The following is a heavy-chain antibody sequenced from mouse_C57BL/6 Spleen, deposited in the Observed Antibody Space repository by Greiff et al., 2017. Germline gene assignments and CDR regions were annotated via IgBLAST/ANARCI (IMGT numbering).Heavy chain of an antibody. D-gene: IGHD3-2*02. J-gene: IGHJ4*01. V-gene: IGHV1-9*01. CDR3: ATRQLRLYAMDY. CDR1: GYTFTGYW. Sequence: QVQLQQSGAELMKPGASVKLSCKATGYTFTGYWIEWVKPRPGHGLEWIGEILPGSGSTNSNEKFKGKATFTADTSSNTAYMQLSSLTTEDSAIYYCATRQLRLYAMDYWRQGTSVTGAS. CDR2: ILPGSGST.